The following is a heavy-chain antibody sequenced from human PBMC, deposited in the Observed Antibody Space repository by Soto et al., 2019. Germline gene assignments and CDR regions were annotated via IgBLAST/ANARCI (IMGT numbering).Heavy chain of an antibody. J-gene: IGHJ5*02. CDR1: GYAFVSYA. V-gene: IGHV3-23*01. Sequence: GGSLRLSCAASGYAFVSYAMSWVRQAPGKGLEWVSALTSSGGITYYSDSVRGRFTISRDNSNNTLYLQMNSLRAEDTAVYYCARGIVAARSGNWFDPWGQGTLVTVSS. CDR3: ARGIVAARSGNWFDP. CDR2: LTSSGGIT. D-gene: IGHD6-6*01.